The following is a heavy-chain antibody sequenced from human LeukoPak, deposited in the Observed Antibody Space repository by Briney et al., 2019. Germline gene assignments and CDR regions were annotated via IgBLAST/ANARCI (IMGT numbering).Heavy chain of an antibody. CDR3: AKGGSGLYRTYNWFDP. CDR1: GFTFSTYD. J-gene: IGHJ5*02. D-gene: IGHD6-19*01. CDR2: ISYDGSDK. V-gene: IGHV3-30*18. Sequence: GGSLRLSCAASGFTFSTYDMHWVRQAPGKGLEWVAVISYDGSDKYYADSVKGRFTISRDNSKNTLYLQMNSLRAEDTAVYYCAKGGSGLYRTYNWFDPWGQGTLVTVSS.